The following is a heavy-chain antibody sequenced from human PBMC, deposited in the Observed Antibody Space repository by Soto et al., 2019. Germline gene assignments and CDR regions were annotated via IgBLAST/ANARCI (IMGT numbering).Heavy chain of an antibody. CDR1: GGTFSSYA. J-gene: IGHJ6*02. D-gene: IGHD6-13*01. V-gene: IGHV1-69*12. CDR2: IIPIFGTA. CDR3: ARGRGSSSWYGYYGMDV. Sequence: QVQLVQSGAEVKKPGSSVKVSCKASGGTFSSYAISWVRQAPGQGLEWMGGIIPIFGTANYAQKFQGRVTITADESTTTAYMELSSLRSEDTAVYYCARGRGSSSWYGYYGMDVWGQGTTVTVSS.